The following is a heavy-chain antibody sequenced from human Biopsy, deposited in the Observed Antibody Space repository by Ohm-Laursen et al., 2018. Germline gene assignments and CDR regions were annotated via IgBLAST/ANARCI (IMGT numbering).Heavy chain of an antibody. CDR1: GGSFRGYY. Sequence: GTLSLTCAVYGGSFRGYYWSWIRQPPGKGLEWIGEIYQSGSTNYKPSLKSRVTISVDMSTNQFSLKVSSVTAADTALYFCARHPTGFWFDPWGHGTLVTVSS. CDR2: IYQSGST. V-gene: IGHV4-34*01. CDR3: ARHPTGFWFDP. J-gene: IGHJ5*02.